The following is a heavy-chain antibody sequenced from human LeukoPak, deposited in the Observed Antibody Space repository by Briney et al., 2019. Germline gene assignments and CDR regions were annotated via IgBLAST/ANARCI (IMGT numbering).Heavy chain of an antibody. CDR1: GYRFTDYW. CDR3: ARGAAGTVPDYYYFGMDV. V-gene: IGHV5-51*01. J-gene: IGHJ6*02. D-gene: IGHD6-13*01. Sequence: GESLKISCKGSGYRFTDYWLGWVRPMPGKGLEWMGIIYPGDSDTKYSPSFQGQVTISADKSNSTAHLQWSSLKASDTAMYYCARGAAGTVPDYYYFGMDVWGQGTTVTVSS. CDR2: IYPGDSDT.